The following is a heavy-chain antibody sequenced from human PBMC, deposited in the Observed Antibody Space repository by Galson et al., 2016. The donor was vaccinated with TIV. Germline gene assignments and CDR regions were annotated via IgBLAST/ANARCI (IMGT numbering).Heavy chain of an antibody. CDR3: ATLAGYCSSPTCYLDRKTPPYNWFDP. Sequence: SVKVSCKVSGYTLTELSMHWVRQAPGKGLEWMGGYDPEDGEYVYAQKFQGRVTMTEDTSTDTAYMELSSLRSEDSAVYYCATLAGYCSSPTCYLDRKTPPYNWFDPWGQGTLVTVSS. D-gene: IGHD2-2*01. V-gene: IGHV1-24*01. J-gene: IGHJ5*02. CDR2: YDPEDGEY. CDR1: GYTLTELS.